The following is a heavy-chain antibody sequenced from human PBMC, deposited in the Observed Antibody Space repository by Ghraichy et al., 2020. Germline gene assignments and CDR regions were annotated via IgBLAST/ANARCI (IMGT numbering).Heavy chain of an antibody. CDR2: IKYDSSEE. J-gene: IGHJ4*02. D-gene: IGHD5-18*01. CDR1: GFTFTSYY. V-gene: IGHV3-7*04. CDR3: ARGGYNYGSNPIDY. Sequence: GGSLRLSCAASGFTFTSYYMTWVRQVPGKGLEWVANIKYDSSEEYYEDSVKGRFTISRDNAKNSLYLQMNSLRPDDTAVYYCARGGYNYGSNPIDYWGQGTLVTVSS.